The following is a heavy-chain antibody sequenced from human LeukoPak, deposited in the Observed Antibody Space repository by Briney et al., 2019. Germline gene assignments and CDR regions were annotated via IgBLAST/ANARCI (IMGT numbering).Heavy chain of an antibody. V-gene: IGHV3-23*01. J-gene: IGHJ4*02. CDR1: GFTFSSYA. CDR3: AKDPSTVLRYFDWLPAFDY. CDR2: FSGSGGST. Sequence: GGSLRLSCAASGFTFSSYAMSWVRQAPGKGLECISGFSGSGGSTYYADSVKGRFTISRDNSKNTLYLQMNSLRAEDTAVYYCAKDPSTVLRYFDWLPAFDYWGQGTLVTVSS. D-gene: IGHD3-9*01.